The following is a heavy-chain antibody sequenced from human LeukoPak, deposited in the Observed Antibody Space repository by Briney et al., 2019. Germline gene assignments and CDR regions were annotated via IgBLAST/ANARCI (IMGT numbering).Heavy chain of an antibody. V-gene: IGHV1-8*01. J-gene: IGHJ4*02. CDR3: ARSKAGYSSGWFDYYLDY. Sequence: GASVKVSCKASGYTFTSYDINWVRQATGQGLEWMGWMNPNSGNTGYAQKFQGRVTMTRDTSISTAYMELSRLRSDDTAVYYCARSKAGYSSGWFDYYLDYWGQGTLVTVSS. CDR2: MNPNSGNT. D-gene: IGHD6-19*01. CDR1: GYTFTSYD.